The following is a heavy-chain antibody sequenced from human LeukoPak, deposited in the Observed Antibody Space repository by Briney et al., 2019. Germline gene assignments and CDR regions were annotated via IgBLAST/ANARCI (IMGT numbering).Heavy chain of an antibody. CDR2: IYSGGST. D-gene: IGHD5-18*01. CDR3: ASTRLADTAMVPPYYYYGMDV. J-gene: IGHJ6*02. V-gene: IGHV3-53*01. CDR1: GFTVSSNY. Sequence: GGSLRLSCAASGFTVSSNYMSWVRQAPGKGLEWVSVIYSGGSTYYADSVKGRFTISRDNSKNTLYLQTNSLRAEDTAVYYCASTRLADTAMVPPYYYYGMDVWGQGTTVTVSS.